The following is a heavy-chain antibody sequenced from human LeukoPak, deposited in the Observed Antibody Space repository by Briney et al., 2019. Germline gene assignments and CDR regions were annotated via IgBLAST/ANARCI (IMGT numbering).Heavy chain of an antibody. CDR2: ISAYNGNT. CDR1: GYTFTSYG. CDR3: ARRYGDSDTAMVAGYYYYYYMDV. V-gene: IGHV1-18*01. Sequence: RASVKVSCKASGYTFTSYGISWVRQAPGQGLEWMGWISAYNGNTNYAQKLQGRVTMTTDTSTSTAYMELRSLRPDDTAVYYCARRYGDSDTAMVAGYYYYYYMDVWGKGTTVTVSS. J-gene: IGHJ6*03. D-gene: IGHD5-18*01.